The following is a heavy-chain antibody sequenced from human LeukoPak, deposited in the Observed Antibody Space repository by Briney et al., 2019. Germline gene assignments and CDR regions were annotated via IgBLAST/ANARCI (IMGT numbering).Heavy chain of an antibody. CDR3: ARGFYDSSLFDY. D-gene: IGHD3-22*01. CDR2: IYYSGST. Sequence: PSETLSLTCTVSGGSISSYYWSWIRQPPGKGLEWIGYIYYSGSTNYNPSLKSRVTISVDTSKNQSSLKLSSVTAADTAVYYCARGFYDSSLFDYWGQGTLVTVSS. CDR1: GGSISSYY. J-gene: IGHJ4*02. V-gene: IGHV4-59*01.